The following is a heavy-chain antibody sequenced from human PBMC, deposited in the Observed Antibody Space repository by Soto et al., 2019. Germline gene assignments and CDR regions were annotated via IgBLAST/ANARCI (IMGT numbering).Heavy chain of an antibody. D-gene: IGHD4-4*01. CDR1: GFTFSSYA. J-gene: IGHJ5*02. CDR2: ISYDGSNK. Sequence: GGSLRLSCAASGFTFSSYAMHWVRQAPGKGLEWVAVISYDGSNKYYADSVKGRFTISRDNSKNTLYLQMNSLRAEDTAVYYCARDETDYSNYGNWFDPWRQGTLVTVSS. V-gene: IGHV3-30-3*01. CDR3: ARDETDYSNYGNWFDP.